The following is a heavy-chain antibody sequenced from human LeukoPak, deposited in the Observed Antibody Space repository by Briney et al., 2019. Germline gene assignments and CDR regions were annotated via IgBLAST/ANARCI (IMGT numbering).Heavy chain of an antibody. V-gene: IGHV3-23*01. J-gene: IGHJ4*02. D-gene: IGHD5-18*01. Sequence: GGSLRLSCAASGFTFSSYAMSWVRQAPGKGLEWVSAISGSGGSTYYADSVKGRFTISRDNSKNTLYPQMNSLRAEDTAVYYCAKVDTAMVALDYWGQGTLVTVSS. CDR3: AKVDTAMVALDY. CDR1: GFTFSSYA. CDR2: ISGSGGST.